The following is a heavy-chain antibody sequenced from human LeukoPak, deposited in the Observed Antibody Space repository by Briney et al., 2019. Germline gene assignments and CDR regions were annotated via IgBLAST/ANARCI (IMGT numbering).Heavy chain of an antibody. D-gene: IGHD2-15*01. CDR3: AFLGYCSGGSCYSDEYFQH. CDR1: GFTFSSYW. CDR2: IWYDGSNK. V-gene: IGHV3-33*08. Sequence: GGSLRLSCAASGFTFSSYWMSWVRQAPGKGLEWVAVIWYDGSNKYYADSVKGRFTISRDNSKNTLYLQMNSLRAEDTAVYYCAFLGYCSGGSCYSDEYFQHWGQGTLVTVSS. J-gene: IGHJ1*01.